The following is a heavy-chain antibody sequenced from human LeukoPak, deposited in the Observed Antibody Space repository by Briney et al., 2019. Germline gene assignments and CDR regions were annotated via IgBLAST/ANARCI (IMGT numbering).Heavy chain of an antibody. D-gene: IGHD3-22*01. J-gene: IGHJ3*02. CDR3: AKDNVARLYYDRDVGAFDI. Sequence: PGGSLTLSCAAAGFTFTDYSMNWVRQAPGKGLEWVSTISSDSGHIYYADSVKGRFTISRDNSKNTLYLQMNSLRAEDTAVYYCAKDNVARLYYDRDVGAFDIWGQGTMVTVSS. V-gene: IGHV3-21*01. CDR1: GFTFTDYS. CDR2: ISSDSGHI.